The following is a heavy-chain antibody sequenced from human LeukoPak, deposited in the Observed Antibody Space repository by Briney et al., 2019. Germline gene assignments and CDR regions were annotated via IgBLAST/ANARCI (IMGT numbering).Heavy chain of an antibody. D-gene: IGHD2-2*01. Sequence: GESLKISCQASGYDFTSYWIGWVRRMPGKGLEWMGIIYPSDSDIRYSPSFQGQVTISADKAISTAYLQWSSLKASDTAMYYCARRYCSSTSCRVRGAFDIWGQGTMVTVSS. CDR3: ARRYCSSTSCRVRGAFDI. J-gene: IGHJ3*02. CDR1: GYDFTSYW. V-gene: IGHV5-51*01. CDR2: IYPSDSDI.